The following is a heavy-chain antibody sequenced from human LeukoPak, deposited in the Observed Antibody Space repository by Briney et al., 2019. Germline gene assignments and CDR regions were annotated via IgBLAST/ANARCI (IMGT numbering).Heavy chain of an antibody. CDR1: GGSISSSSYY. D-gene: IGHD2-2*01. V-gene: IGHV4-39*01. Sequence: SEALSLTCTVSGGSISSSSYYWGWIRQPPGKGLEWIGSIYYSGSTYYNPSLKSRVTISVDTSKNQFSLKLSSVTAADTAVYYCHRGDIVVLPAAMDAWGQGTLVTVSS. J-gene: IGHJ5*02. CDR3: HRGDIVVLPAAMDA. CDR2: IYYSGST.